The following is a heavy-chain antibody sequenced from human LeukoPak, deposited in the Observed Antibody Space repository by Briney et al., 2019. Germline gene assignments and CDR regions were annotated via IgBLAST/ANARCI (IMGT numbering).Heavy chain of an antibody. D-gene: IGHD3-3*01. Sequence: ASLKVSCNISGYTLTDFSMHWVRQAPGKGLEWMGWISAYNGNTNYAQKLQGRVTMTTDTSTSTAYMELRSLRSDDTAVYYCARGEDRYDFWSGYYRMYFDYWGQGTLVTVSS. CDR1: GYTLTDFS. V-gene: IGHV1-18*04. CDR3: ARGEDRYDFWSGYYRMYFDY. CDR2: ISAYNGNT. J-gene: IGHJ4*02.